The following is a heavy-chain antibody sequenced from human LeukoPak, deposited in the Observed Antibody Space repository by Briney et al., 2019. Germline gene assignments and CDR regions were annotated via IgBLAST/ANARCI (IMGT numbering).Heavy chain of an antibody. Sequence: GASVKVSCKASGGTFISYAISWVRQAPGRGLEWMGGIIPIFGTANYAQKFQGRVTITADESTSTAYMELSSLRSEDTAVYYCARGGRQWLFPFDYWGQGTLVTVSS. CDR3: ARGGRQWLFPFDY. D-gene: IGHD6-19*01. J-gene: IGHJ4*02. V-gene: IGHV1-69*13. CDR1: GGTFISYA. CDR2: IIPIFGTA.